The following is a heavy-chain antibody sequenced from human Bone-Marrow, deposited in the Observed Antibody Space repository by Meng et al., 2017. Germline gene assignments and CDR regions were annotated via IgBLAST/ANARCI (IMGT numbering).Heavy chain of an antibody. CDR3: ARSSGWVTMVRGVITPLYYYYGMDV. J-gene: IGHJ6*02. Sequence: ESLKISCAVYGGSFSGYYWSWIRQPPGKGLEWIGEINHSGSTNYNPSLKSRVTISVDTSKNQFSLKLSSVTAADTAVYYCARSSGWVTMVRGVITPLYYYYGMDVWGQGTTVTVSS. D-gene: IGHD3-10*01. V-gene: IGHV4-34*01. CDR1: GGSFSGYY. CDR2: INHSGST.